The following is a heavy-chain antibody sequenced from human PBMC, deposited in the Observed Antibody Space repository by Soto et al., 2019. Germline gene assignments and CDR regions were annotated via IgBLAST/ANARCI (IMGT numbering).Heavy chain of an antibody. J-gene: IGHJ6*02. D-gene: IGHD5-12*01. Sequence: GGSLRLSCVASGFTFSNYAMNWVRQAPGKGLEWVSVISGGGENTNYAASVKGRFTISRDNSKNTQYLQMNSLRAEDTAVYFCAIPVATYYYYGMDVWGQGTSVTVSS. V-gene: IGHV3-23*01. CDR3: AIPVATYYYYGMDV. CDR1: GFTFSNYA. CDR2: ISGGGENT.